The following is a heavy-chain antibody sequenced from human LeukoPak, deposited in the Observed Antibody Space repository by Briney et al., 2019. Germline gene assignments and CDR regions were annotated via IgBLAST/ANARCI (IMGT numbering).Heavy chain of an antibody. D-gene: IGHD6-13*01. CDR3: AKVSPWGNSRWYEGD. J-gene: IGHJ4*02. CDR2: ISADGPT. Sequence: GGSLRLSCAASGFTFSSSPMSWVRQAPGRGLDWVSSISADGPTSYADSVKGRFTISRDNSKNTLYLQMNSLRGEDTAVYYCAKVSPWGNSRWYEGDWGQGTLVTVSS. CDR1: GFTFSSSP. V-gene: IGHV3-23*01.